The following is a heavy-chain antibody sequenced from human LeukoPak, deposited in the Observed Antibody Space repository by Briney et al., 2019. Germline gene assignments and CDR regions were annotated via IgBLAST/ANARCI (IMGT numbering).Heavy chain of an antibody. J-gene: IGHJ3*02. D-gene: IGHD3-10*01. Sequence: GGSLRLSCAASGFTFVTYWMHWVRQAPGKGLVWVSRINSGGSSTSYADSVKGRFTISRDNAKNTLYLQMNSLRAEDTAVYYCARSMVRGDIWGQGTMVTVSS. CDR3: ARSMVRGDI. CDR1: GFTFVTYW. CDR2: INSGGSST. V-gene: IGHV3-74*01.